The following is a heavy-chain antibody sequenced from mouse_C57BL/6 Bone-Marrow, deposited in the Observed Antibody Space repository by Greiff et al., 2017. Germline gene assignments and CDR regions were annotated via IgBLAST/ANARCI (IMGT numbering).Heavy chain of an antibody. V-gene: IGHV1-81*01. J-gene: IGHJ3*01. CDR1: GYTFTSYG. Sequence: QVQLQQSGAELARPGASVKLSCKASGYTFTSYGISWVKQRTGQGLEWIGEIYPRSGNTYYNEKFKGKDTLTADKSSSTAYMELRSLTSEDSAVYFCARLFAYWGQGTLVTVPA. CDR3: ARLFAY. CDR2: IYPRSGNT.